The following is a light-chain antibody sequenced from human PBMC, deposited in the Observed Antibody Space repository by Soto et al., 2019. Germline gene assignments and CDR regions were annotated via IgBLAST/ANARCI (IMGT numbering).Light chain of an antibody. CDR3: TQDLQSLT. J-gene: IGKJ5*01. CDR1: QSLLYNNTYNN. V-gene: IGKV2-28*01. CDR2: IGS. Sequence: EIVMTQSPLTLPVTPGEPASISCRSSQSLLYNNTYNNVDWYVQKPGQSPQLLIYIGSNRAPGVPDRFSGSGSGTDFTLKINRVEAEDVGTYSSTQDLQSLTFGQGTRLEIK.